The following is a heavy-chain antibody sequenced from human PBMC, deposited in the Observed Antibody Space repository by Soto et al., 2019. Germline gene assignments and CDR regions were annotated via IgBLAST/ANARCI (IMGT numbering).Heavy chain of an antibody. CDR2: IVAGSGNT. Sequence: SVKVSCKASGFTFTSSAVQWVRQARGQRLEWIGWIVAGSGNTNYAQKFQERVTITRDMSTSTAYMELSSLRSEDTAVYYCAAEGPTTVTTYYYYGMDVWGQGTTVTVSS. V-gene: IGHV1-58*01. CDR1: GFTFTSSA. D-gene: IGHD4-4*01. J-gene: IGHJ6*02. CDR3: AAEGPTTVTTYYYYGMDV.